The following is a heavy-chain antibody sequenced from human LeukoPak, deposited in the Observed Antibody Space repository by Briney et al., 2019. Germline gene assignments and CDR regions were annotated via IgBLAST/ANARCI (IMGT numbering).Heavy chain of an antibody. J-gene: IGHJ4*02. CDR3: AKGTSTYSSGSFDY. Sequence: GGSLRLSCVASGFTFSSYGMSWVRQAPGKGLEWVSAISGSGGSTYYADSVKGRFTISRDNSKNTLYLQMNSLRAEDTAVYYCAKGTSTYSSGSFDYWGRGTLVTVSS. CDR1: GFTFSSYG. D-gene: IGHD6-19*01. CDR2: ISGSGGST. V-gene: IGHV3-23*01.